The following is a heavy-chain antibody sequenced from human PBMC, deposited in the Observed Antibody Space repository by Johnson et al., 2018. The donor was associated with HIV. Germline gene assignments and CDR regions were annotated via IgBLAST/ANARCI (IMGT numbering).Heavy chain of an antibody. V-gene: IGHV3-7*03. Sequence: VQLVESGGGLIQPGGSLRLSCAASGFTVNSNYMSWVRQAPGKGLEWVANIKQDGSEKYYVDSVKCRFTISRDNAKNSLYLQMNSLRAEDTALYCCAREGLKQLERGDGDAFDIWGQGTMVTVSS. D-gene: IGHD6-6*01. CDR2: IKQDGSEK. J-gene: IGHJ3*02. CDR3: AREGLKQLERGDGDAFDI. CDR1: GFTVNSNY.